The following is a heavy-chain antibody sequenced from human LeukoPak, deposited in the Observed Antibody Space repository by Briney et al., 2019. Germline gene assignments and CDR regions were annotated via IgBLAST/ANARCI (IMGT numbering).Heavy chain of an antibody. Sequence: PGGSLRLSCAASGFTFTSYWMNWVRQAPGKGLEWVANIRQDGRAQNYVASVKGRFTISRDNAGNSLYLQMNRLRAEDTAVYYCTISLPHIVEVTTSDGGNWGQGTLVIVSS. J-gene: IGHJ4*02. CDR1: GFTFTSYW. CDR2: IRQDGRAQ. V-gene: IGHV3-7*01. D-gene: IGHD2-21*02. CDR3: TISLPHIVEVTTSDGGN.